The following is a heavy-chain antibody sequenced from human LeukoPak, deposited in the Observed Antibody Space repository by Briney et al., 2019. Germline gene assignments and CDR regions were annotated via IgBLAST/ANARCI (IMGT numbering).Heavy chain of an antibody. CDR3: AKTGVRFTHGTYNWFDP. V-gene: IGHV3-23*01. CDR1: GFTLSSYA. CDR2: ISGSGGST. J-gene: IGHJ5*02. Sequence: PGGSLRLSCAASGFTLSSYAMSWVRQAPGKGLEWVSAISGSGGSTYYADSVKGRFTISRDNSKNTLYLQMNSLRAEDTAVYYCAKTGVRFTHGTYNWFDPWGQGTLVTVSS. D-gene: IGHD1-1*01.